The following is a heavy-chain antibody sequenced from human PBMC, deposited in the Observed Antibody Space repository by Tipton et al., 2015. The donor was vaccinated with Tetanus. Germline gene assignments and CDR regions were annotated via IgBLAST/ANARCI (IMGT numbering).Heavy chain of an antibody. CDR2: INGHGTNT. V-gene: IGHV3-74*01. Sequence: GSLRLSCAAPGFTFSTYWMHRVRQAPGKGLMWVSRINGHGTNTAYADSVKGRFTISRDNAKNTLYLQMNSLRAEDTAVYYCARDSPDILLVPAVWGQGTLVTVSS. CDR3: ARDSPDILLVPAV. J-gene: IGHJ4*02. D-gene: IGHD2-2*01. CDR1: GFTFSTYW.